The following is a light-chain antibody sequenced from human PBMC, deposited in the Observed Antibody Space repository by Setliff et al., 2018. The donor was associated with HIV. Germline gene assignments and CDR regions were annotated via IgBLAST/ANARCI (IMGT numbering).Light chain of an antibody. CDR2: GDY. CDR1: TSNIARHT. Sequence: QSVLTQPPSASGTPGQRVTIFCSGSTSNIARHTVNWYQQVPGTAPKRLIFGDYQRPSGVPDRFSGSKSGTSASLAISGLQSEDEADYYCASWDDSLHGYVIGAGTKVTVL. J-gene: IGLJ1*01. CDR3: ASWDDSLHGYV. V-gene: IGLV1-44*01.